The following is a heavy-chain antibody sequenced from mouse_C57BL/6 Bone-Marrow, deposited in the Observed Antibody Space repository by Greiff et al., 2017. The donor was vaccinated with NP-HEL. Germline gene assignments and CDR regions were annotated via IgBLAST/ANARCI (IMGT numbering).Heavy chain of an antibody. D-gene: IGHD2-12*01. J-gene: IGHJ2*01. CDR2: IYPGDGDT. Sequence: VKLMESGAELVKPGASVKISCKASGYAFSSYWMNWVKQRPGKGLEWIGQIYPGDGDTNYNGKFKGKATLTADKSSSTAYMQLSSLTSEDSAVYFCARAGDYTRRFDYWGQGTTLTVSS. V-gene: IGHV1-80*01. CDR3: ARAGDYTRRFDY. CDR1: GYAFSSYW.